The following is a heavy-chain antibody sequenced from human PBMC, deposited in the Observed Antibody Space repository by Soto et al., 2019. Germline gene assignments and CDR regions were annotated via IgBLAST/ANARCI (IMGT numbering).Heavy chain of an antibody. J-gene: IGHJ4*02. CDR3: ARERVEYYYDSSGYLDY. D-gene: IGHD3-22*01. V-gene: IGHV3-23*01. Sequence: EVQLLESGGGLVQPGGSLRLSCAASGFTFSSYAMSWVRQAPGKGLEWVSAISGSGGSTYYADSVKGRFTISRDNSKNTLYLQMNSLRAEDTAVYYCARERVEYYYDSSGYLDYWGQGTLVTVSS. CDR2: ISGSGGST. CDR1: GFTFSSYA.